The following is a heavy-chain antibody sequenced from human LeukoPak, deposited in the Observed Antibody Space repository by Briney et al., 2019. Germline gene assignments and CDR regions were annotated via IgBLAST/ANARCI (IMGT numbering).Heavy chain of an antibody. J-gene: IGHJ5*02. Sequence: ASVKVSCKASGYTFTGYYMHWVRQAPGQGLEWMAWINPNSGGTNYAQKFQGRVTMTRDTSISTAYMELSRLRSDDTAVYYCARGGGDIAAARTDPWGQGTLVTVSS. D-gene: IGHD6-13*01. CDR1: GYTFTGYY. CDR3: ARGGGDIAAARTDP. CDR2: INPNSGGT. V-gene: IGHV1-2*02.